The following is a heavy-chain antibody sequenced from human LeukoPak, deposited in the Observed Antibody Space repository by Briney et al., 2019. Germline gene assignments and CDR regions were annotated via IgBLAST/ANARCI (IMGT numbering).Heavy chain of an antibody. CDR1: GGSISNYY. CDR3: ARGVYIAAAQYGY. D-gene: IGHD6-13*01. V-gene: IGHV4-59*01. Sequence: SETLSLTCTVSGGSISNYYWSWIRQPPGKGLEWIGYIYYSGTTNYNPSLKSRVTISVDTSKNQFSLKLNSVTAADTAVYYCARGVYIAAAQYGYWGQGTLVTVTS. CDR2: IYYSGTT. J-gene: IGHJ4*02.